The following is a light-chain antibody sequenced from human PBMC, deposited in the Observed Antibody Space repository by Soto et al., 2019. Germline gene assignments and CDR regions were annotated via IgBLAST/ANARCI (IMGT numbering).Light chain of an antibody. J-gene: IGKJ4*01. Sequence: ETVISQSPATLSVSPGERVTLSCRASQSIYNKVAWYQQKPGQAPRLLIYGASTRATGIPARFSGSGSGTGFTLTISSLQSEDFAVYYCQQYNNWPLSAFGGGTKVDIK. V-gene: IGKV3-15*01. CDR2: GAS. CDR1: QSIYNK. CDR3: QQYNNWPLSA.